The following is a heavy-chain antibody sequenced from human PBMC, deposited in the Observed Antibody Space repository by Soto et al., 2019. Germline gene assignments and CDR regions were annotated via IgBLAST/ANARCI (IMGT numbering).Heavy chain of an antibody. V-gene: IGHV5-51*01. CDR2: IYPADSDT. CDR1: GYNFTSYF. D-gene: IGHD1-1*01. Sequence: GESLXISCEASGYNFTSYFIGWVRQMPGKGLELMGVIYPADSDTRYRPPFEGQVTFSVDKSLTTAYVQWNSLKTSDTARYYCARRRAWNDAFDFWGLGSLVTVSS. CDR3: ARRRAWNDAFDF. J-gene: IGHJ4*02.